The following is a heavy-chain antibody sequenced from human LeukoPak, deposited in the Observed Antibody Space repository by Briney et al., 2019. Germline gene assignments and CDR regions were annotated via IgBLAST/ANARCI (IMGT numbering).Heavy chain of an antibody. CDR1: GFTFSSYG. V-gene: IGHV3-23*01. CDR3: ARGPAANSGNYYAGDY. D-gene: IGHD1-26*01. J-gene: IGHJ4*02. CDR2: ISGSGGST. Sequence: GGTLRLSCAASGFTFSSYGMNWVRQASGKGLEWVSTISGSGGSTYYVDSVKDRFTISRDNSKNTLYVQMNSLRAEDTAVYYCARGPAANSGNYYAGDYWGQGTLVTVSS.